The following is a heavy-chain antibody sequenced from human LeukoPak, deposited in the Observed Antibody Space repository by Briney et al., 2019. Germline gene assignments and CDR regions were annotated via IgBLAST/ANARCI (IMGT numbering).Heavy chain of an antibody. CDR3: VRDFDF. V-gene: IGHV3-7*01. Sequence: GGSLRLSCAASGLTFSSRWMSWVRQAPGQGPEWVANIKEDGSAKYYVDSVKGRFTISRDNAKNSLYLQMNSLRAEDTAVYYCVRDFDFWGQGTRVTVSS. CDR1: GLTFSSRW. CDR2: IKEDGSAK. J-gene: IGHJ4*02.